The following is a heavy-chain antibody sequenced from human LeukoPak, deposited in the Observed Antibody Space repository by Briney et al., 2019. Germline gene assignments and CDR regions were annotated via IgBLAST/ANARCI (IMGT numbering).Heavy chain of an antibody. CDR2: IRYDGSNK. J-gene: IGHJ3*02. V-gene: IGHV3-30*02. CDR3: ARLEYCSGGSCYWGAAFDI. CDR1: EFTFRSYG. Sequence: GGSLRLSCAASEFTFRSYGMHWVRQAPGKGLEWVAFIRYDGSNKYYADSVKGRFTISRDNSKNTLYLQMNSLRAEDTAVYYCARLEYCSGGSCYWGAAFDIWGQGTMVTVSS. D-gene: IGHD2-15*01.